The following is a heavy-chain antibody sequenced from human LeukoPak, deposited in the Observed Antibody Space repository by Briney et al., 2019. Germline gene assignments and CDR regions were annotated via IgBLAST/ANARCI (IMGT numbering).Heavy chain of an antibody. Sequence: ESGPTLVKPTQTLTLTCTFSGFSLSTNGVGVGWVRQPPGKGLEWLALIYWNDDKRYSPSLKSRLTITKDNSKNQAVLTMTNMDPVDTATYYCAHRLELTGALGPWGQGTLVTVSS. D-gene: IGHD3-9*01. V-gene: IGHV2-5*01. CDR3: AHRLELTGALGP. CDR1: GFSLSTNGVG. J-gene: IGHJ4*02. CDR2: IYWNDDK.